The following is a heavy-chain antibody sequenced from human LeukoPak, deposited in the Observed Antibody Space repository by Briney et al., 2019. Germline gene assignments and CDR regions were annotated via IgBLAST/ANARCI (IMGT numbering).Heavy chain of an antibody. D-gene: IGHD1-26*01. V-gene: IGHV4-59*01. CDR1: DGSITNND. J-gene: IGHJ4*02. CDR2: VHYSGTT. Sequence: SETLSLTCTVSDGSITNNDWSWVRQTPGKGLEFIGYVHYSGTTNYNPSLRSRVTISIDTSRKHFFPKLKSVTAADTAVYYCAREGIVGATKEGGPLYYFDYWGQGTLVTVSS. CDR3: AREGIVGATKEGGPLYYFDY.